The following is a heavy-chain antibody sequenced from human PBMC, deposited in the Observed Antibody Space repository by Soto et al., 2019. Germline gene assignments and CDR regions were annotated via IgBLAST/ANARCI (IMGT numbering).Heavy chain of an antibody. J-gene: IGHJ6*02. D-gene: IGHD6-19*01. Sequence: EVQLVESGGGLVQPGGSLRLSCAASGFTFSSYDMHWVRQATGKGLEWVSAIGTAGDTYYPGSVKGRFTISRENAKNSLYLQMNSLRAGDTAVYYCARGWGHSSGWYWHYYGMDVWGQGTTVTVSS. V-gene: IGHV3-13*04. CDR3: ARGWGHSSGWYWHYYGMDV. CDR2: IGTAGDT. CDR1: GFTFSSYD.